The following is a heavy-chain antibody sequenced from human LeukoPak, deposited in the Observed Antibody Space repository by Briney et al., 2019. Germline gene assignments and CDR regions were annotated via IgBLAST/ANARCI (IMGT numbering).Heavy chain of an antibody. J-gene: IGHJ4*02. CDR3: ARWGIPRGLDY. D-gene: IGHD6-13*01. CDR1: GYTFTSYA. CDR2: INTNTGNP. Sequence: ASVRVSCKASGYTFTSYAMNWVRQAPGQGLEWMGWINTNTGNPTYAQGFTGRFGFSLDTSVSTAYLQISSLKAEDTAVYYCARWGIPRGLDYWGQGTLVTVSS. V-gene: IGHV7-4-1*02.